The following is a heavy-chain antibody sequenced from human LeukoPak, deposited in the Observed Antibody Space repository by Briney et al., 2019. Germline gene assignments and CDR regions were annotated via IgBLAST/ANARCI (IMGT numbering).Heavy chain of an antibody. J-gene: IGHJ4*02. CDR2: ISGSGGST. V-gene: IGHV3-23*01. Sequence: GGSLRLSCAASGFTFSSYAMSWVRQAPGKRLEWVSAISGSGGSTYYADSVKGRFTISRDNSKNTLYLQMNSLRAEDTAVYYCAKCGGGSSGWPYFDYWGQGTLVTVSS. CDR3: AKCGGGSSGWPYFDY. CDR1: GFTFSSYA. D-gene: IGHD6-19*01.